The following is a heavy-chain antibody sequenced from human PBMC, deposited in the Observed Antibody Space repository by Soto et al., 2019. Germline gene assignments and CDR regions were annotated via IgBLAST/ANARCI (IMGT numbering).Heavy chain of an antibody. J-gene: IGHJ5*02. Sequence: QVQLQESGPGLVKPSQTLSLTCTVYGGSISSGGYYWSWIRQHPGKGLEWIGYIYYSGRTYYNPSLKSRVTISVDTSKNQFSLRLSSVTAADTAVYYCARGSGIVMPFDPWGQGTLVTVSS. CDR2: IYYSGRT. V-gene: IGHV4-31*03. CDR3: ARGSGIVMPFDP. CDR1: GGSISSGGYY. D-gene: IGHD3-16*01.